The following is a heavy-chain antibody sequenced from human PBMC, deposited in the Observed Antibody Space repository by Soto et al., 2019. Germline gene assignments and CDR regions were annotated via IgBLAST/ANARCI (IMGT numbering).Heavy chain of an antibody. V-gene: IGHV3-49*03. D-gene: IGHD6-19*01. CDR1: GFSFGDFA. Sequence: GGSLRLSCTASGFSFGDFAMSWFRQAPGKGLEWVGFIRSKAYSGTKEYAATVRGSFTIARDDYKSIAYLQMKSLTNAATAEYYCAWRYRSGWYVFDPWGQGTLVTVSS. J-gene: IGHJ5*02. CDR3: AWRYRSGWYVFDP. CDR2: IRSKAYSGTK.